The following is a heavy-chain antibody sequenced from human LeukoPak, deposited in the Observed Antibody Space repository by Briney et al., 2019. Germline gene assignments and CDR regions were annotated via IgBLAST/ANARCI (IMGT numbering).Heavy chain of an antibody. CDR1: GGSISSYY. CDR3: ARAKRGDSGYELDY. V-gene: IGHV4-59*01. CDR2: IYYSGST. J-gene: IGHJ4*02. D-gene: IGHD5-12*01. Sequence: PSETLSLTCTVSGGSISSYYWSWIRQPPGKGLEWIGYIYYSGSTNYNPSLKSRVTISVDTSKNQFSLKLSSVTAADTAVYYCARAKRGDSGYELDYWGQGTLVAVSS.